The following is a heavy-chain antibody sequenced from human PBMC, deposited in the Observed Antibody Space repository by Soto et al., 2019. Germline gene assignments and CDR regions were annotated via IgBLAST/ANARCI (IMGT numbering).Heavy chain of an antibody. J-gene: IGHJ6*01. D-gene: IGHD5-18*01. CDR2: IIPIFGTA. CDR1: VCTNSRYA. Sequence: NRYCKGSVCTNSRYASSRLRLAHRQGLEWMGGIIPIFGTANYAQKFQGRVTITADESTSTAYMELSSLRSEDTAVYYCARRVDTASRARNHYGMDVWAEAITVTVSS. CDR3: ARRVDTASRARNHYGMDV. V-gene: IGHV1-69*01.